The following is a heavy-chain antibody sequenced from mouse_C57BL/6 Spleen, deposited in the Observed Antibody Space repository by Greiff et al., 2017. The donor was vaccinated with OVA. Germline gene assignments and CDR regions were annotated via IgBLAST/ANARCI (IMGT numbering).Heavy chain of an antibody. V-gene: IGHV1-62-3*01. CDR1: GYTFTSCW. CDR2: IDPSSGGT. CDR3: AGYGSRSCWFAY. J-gene: IGHJ3*01. Sequence: VQLQQPGAELVKPGASVKLSCKASGYTFTSCWMHWVQQRPGRGLEWIGRIDPSSGGTKYNEKLKSQATLTVDKSSSTAYMQLSSLTSEDSAVYYCAGYGSRSCWFAYWGQGTLVTVSA. D-gene: IGHD1-1*01.